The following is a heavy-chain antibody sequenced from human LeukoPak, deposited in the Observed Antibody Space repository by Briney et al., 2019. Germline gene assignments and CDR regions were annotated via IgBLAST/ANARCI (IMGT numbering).Heavy chain of an antibody. V-gene: IGHV3-7*01. D-gene: IGHD3-10*01. CDR3: ARSQVWFGESEGYFDY. J-gene: IGHJ4*02. Sequence: PGGSLRLSCAASGFTFSSYWMSWVRQAPGKGLEWVANIKQDGSEKYYVDSVKGRFTISRDNAKNSLCLQMNSLRAEDTAVYYCARSQVWFGESEGYFDYWGQGTLVTVSS. CDR1: GFTFSSYW. CDR2: IKQDGSEK.